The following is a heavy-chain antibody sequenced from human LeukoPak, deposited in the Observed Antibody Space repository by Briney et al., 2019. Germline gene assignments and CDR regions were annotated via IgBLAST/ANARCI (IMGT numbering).Heavy chain of an antibody. CDR2: INPYSGAI. CDR1: GFTFTDEY. Sequence: ASVTDSCKSSGFTFTDEYIHWVRQAPGQGLEWMGWINPYSGAINYAQKFQGRVTLPRDTSISTAYMELSRLTSGDTAVYYCARDPKSQLLLYYWGQGTLGTVSS. J-gene: IGHJ4*02. CDR3: ARDPKSQLLLYY. D-gene: IGHD2-2*01. V-gene: IGHV1-2*02.